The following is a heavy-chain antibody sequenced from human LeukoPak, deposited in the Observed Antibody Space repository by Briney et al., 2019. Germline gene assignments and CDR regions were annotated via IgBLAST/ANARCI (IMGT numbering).Heavy chain of an antibody. CDR1: GYTFTSYD. V-gene: IGHV1-8*03. J-gene: IGHJ6*03. Sequence: ASVKVSCKASGYTFTSYDINWVRQATGQGLEWMGWMNPNSGNTGYAQKFQGRVTITRNTSISTAYMELSRLRSDDTAVYYCATNWNYGSEDYYYYYYMDVWGKGTTVTVSS. D-gene: IGHD1-7*01. CDR2: MNPNSGNT. CDR3: ATNWNYGSEDYYYYYYMDV.